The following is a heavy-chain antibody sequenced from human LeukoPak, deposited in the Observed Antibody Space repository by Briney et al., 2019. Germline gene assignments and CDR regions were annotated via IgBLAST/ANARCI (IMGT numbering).Heavy chain of an antibody. V-gene: IGHV1-69*04. J-gene: IGHJ3*02. CDR1: GGSFNTYV. CDR3: TREGVYSPDPSSYHRYAFDI. Sequence: ASVKVSCKASGGSFNTYVITWVRQAPGQGLEWMGRIIPILDVANFAQKFQGRVTITADKSTNTAHMELSGLRSEDTAVYYCTREGVYSPDPSSYHRYAFDIWGQGTVVTVSS. D-gene: IGHD3-16*02. CDR2: IIPILDVA.